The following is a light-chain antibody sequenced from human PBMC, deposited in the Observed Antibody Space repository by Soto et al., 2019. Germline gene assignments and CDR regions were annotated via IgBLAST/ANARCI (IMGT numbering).Light chain of an antibody. CDR1: QSISSW. J-gene: IGKJ4*01. V-gene: IGKV1-5*01. CDR3: QHYDSLRLT. CDR2: DAS. Sequence: DIQMTQSPSTLSASVGDRVTITCRASQSISSWLAWYQQKPGKAPKLLIYDASSLESGVPSRFSGSGSGTHYTFTISSLQPEDIATYYCQHYDSLRLTFGGGTKVDIK.